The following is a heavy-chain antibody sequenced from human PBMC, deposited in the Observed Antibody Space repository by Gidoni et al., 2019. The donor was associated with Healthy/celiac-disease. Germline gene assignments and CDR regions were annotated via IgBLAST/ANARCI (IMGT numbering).Heavy chain of an antibody. CDR1: GFTFSSYA. Sequence: EVQLLESGGGLVQPGGSLRLSCAASGFTFSSYAMSWVRQAPGKGLEWVAAISGRGGSTYYADSVKGRFTISRDNFKKTLYLQMNSLGAEDTAVYYCAKDRRLPFGELRPLDYWGQGTLVTVSS. CDR3: AKDRRLPFGELRPLDY. J-gene: IGHJ4*02. CDR2: ISGRGGST. D-gene: IGHD3-10*01. V-gene: IGHV3-23*01.